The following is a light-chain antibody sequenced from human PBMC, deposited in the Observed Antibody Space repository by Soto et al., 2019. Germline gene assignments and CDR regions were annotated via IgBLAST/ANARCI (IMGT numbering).Light chain of an antibody. V-gene: IGKV4-1*01. CDR2: RAS. J-gene: IGKJ5*01. CDR1: QTVVYSSNNENY. Sequence: LTQSPDSLALPLGERATIICKSSQTVVYSSNNENYLAWYQQKPGQPPKLLIYRASTRESGGPDRFSGSGSGTDFTLTISRLQAEDVDVSYCQQYYTNVAFGQGTRMEIK. CDR3: QQYYTNVA.